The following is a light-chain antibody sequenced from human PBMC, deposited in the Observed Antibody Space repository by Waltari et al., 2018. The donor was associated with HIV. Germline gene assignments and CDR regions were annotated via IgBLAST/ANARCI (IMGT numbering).Light chain of an antibody. CDR3: ASYTHSSTLV. CDR2: DVT. CDR1: GGDVGGFDF. J-gene: IGLJ3*02. Sequence: QSALTQPASVSGSPGKSITISCTGTGGDVGGFDFVSWYQQYPGTVPKVIISDVTNRPSGVSSRFSGSKSGNTASLTISGLQGEDEADYYCASYTHSSTLVFGGGTKLTVL. V-gene: IGLV2-14*01.